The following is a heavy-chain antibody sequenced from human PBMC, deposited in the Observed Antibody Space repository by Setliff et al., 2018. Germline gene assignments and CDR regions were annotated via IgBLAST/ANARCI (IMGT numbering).Heavy chain of an antibody. D-gene: IGHD2-8*01. Sequence: SETLSLTCIVSGGSINNNTYYWGWVRQPPGKGLEWIGSFHSSGRTYYRPSLKSRVTISVDTSKNHVSLKLSSVTAADTAMYYCARGLRPPISCTNGVCPMKLYNWFDPWGQGTPVTVSS. CDR1: GGSINNNTYY. V-gene: IGHV4-39*02. CDR2: FHSSGRT. J-gene: IGHJ5*02. CDR3: ARGLRPPISCTNGVCPMKLYNWFDP.